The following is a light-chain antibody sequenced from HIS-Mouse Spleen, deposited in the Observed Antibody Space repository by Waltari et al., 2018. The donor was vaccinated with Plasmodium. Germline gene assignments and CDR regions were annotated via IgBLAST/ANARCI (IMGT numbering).Light chain of an antibody. CDR3: GTWDSSLSAGVV. Sequence: QSVLTQPPSVSAAPGQKVTISCSGSSSNMGNNYVSCYQQLPGTAPKLLIYDNNKRPSGIPDRFSGSKSGTSATLGITGLQTGDEADYYCGTWDSSLSAGVVFGGGTKLTVL. CDR2: DNN. V-gene: IGLV1-51*01. CDR1: SSNMGNNY. J-gene: IGLJ2*01.